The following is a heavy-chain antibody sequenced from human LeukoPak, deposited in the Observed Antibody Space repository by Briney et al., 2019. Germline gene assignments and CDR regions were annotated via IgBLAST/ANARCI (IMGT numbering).Heavy chain of an antibody. V-gene: IGHV4-34*01. CDR2: INHSGST. CDR3: ARGDHNWNYYYYYGMDV. CDR1: GVSFSGYY. Sequence: PSETLSLTCAVYGVSFSGYYWSWIRQPPGKGLEWIGEINHSGSTNYNPSLKSRVTISVDTSKNQFSLKLSSATAADTAVYYCARGDHNWNYYYYYGMDVWGQGTTVTVSS. D-gene: IGHD1-20*01. J-gene: IGHJ6*02.